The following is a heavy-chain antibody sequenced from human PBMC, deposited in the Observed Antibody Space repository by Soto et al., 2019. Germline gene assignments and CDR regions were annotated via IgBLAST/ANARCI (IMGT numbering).Heavy chain of an antibody. J-gene: IGHJ4*02. CDR2: IYYSGST. CDR1: GGSISSYY. CDR3: ARFSHTPQKALSFDY. V-gene: IGHV4-59*01. Sequence: PSETLSLTCTVSGGSISSYYWSWIRQPPGKGLEWIGYIYYSGSTNYNPSLKSRVTISVDTSKNQFSLKLSSVTAADTAVYYCARFSHTPQKALSFDYWGQGTLVTVSS.